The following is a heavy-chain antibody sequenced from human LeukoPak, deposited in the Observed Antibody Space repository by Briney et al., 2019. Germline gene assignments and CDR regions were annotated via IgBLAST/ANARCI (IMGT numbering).Heavy chain of an antibody. Sequence: GGSLRLSCAVSGLTFSSSWMDWVRQAPGKGLEWVSYISSSSSTIYYADSVKGRFTISRDNAKNSLYLQMNSLRAEDTAVYYCARAPSPFLEWLYPLDYWGQGTLVTVSS. CDR1: GLTFSSSW. CDR2: ISSSSSTI. V-gene: IGHV3-48*01. CDR3: ARAPSPFLEWLYPLDY. J-gene: IGHJ4*02. D-gene: IGHD3-3*02.